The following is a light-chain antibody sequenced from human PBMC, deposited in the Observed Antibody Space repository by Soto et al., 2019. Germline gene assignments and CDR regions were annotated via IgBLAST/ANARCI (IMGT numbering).Light chain of an antibody. Sequence: DIQMTQSPSSLSASVGDRVTITCRASQSISSYLNWYQQKPGKAPKLLIYAASILQSGVPSRFSGSGSGTDFTLTISSLQPEDFATYYCQQSYSNPHTTFGPGTKVDIK. CDR1: QSISSY. CDR3: QQSYSNPHTT. CDR2: AAS. V-gene: IGKV1-39*01. J-gene: IGKJ3*01.